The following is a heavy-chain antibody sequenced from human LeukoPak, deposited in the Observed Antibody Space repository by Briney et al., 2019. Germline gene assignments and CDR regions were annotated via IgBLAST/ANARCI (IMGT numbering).Heavy chain of an antibody. D-gene: IGHD3-22*01. CDR1: GGSFSGYY. J-gene: IGHJ4*02. CDR3: ARFRGYSYYFDY. Sequence: SETLSLTCAVYGGSFSGYYWSWIRQPPGKGLEWIGEINHSGSTNYNPSLKSRVTISVDTSKNQFSLKLSSVTAADTAVYYCARFRGYSYYFDYRGQGTLVTVSS. CDR2: INHSGST. V-gene: IGHV4-34*01.